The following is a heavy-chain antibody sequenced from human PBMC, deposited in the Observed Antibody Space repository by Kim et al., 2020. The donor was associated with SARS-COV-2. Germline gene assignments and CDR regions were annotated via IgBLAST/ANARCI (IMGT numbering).Heavy chain of an antibody. CDR2: IGTAGNT. V-gene: IGHV3-13*04. CDR1: GFTFSSYD. Sequence: GGSLRLSCAASGFTFSSYDMHWVRQATGKGLEWVSAIGTAGNTYYPGSVKSRFTISRENTKNSLYLQMNSLRAGDTAVYYCARASRGAVTGTISDFDYWGQGTLVTVSS. J-gene: IGHJ4*02. D-gene: IGHD6-19*01. CDR3: ARASRGAVTGTISDFDY.